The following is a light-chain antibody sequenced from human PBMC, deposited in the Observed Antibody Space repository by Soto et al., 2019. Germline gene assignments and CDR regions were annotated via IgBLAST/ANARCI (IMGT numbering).Light chain of an antibody. J-gene: IGKJ3*01. CDR2: DDS. Sequence: DIQMTQSPSTLSASVGDRVTTTCRASQSISGWLAWYQQRPGKAPKLLIYDDSSLESGVPSRFSGSGPGTEFTLTIDGLQPDDFATYYCQQYSGYSLFTFGPGTKVDIK. CDR1: QSISGW. CDR3: QQYSGYSLFT. V-gene: IGKV1-5*01.